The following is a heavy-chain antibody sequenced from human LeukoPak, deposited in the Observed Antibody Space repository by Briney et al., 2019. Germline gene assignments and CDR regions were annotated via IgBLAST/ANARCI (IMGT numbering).Heavy chain of an antibody. CDR1: GFTFSDYY. J-gene: IGHJ3*02. CDR2: INPNSGAT. Sequence: ASVKVSCKASGFTFSDYYLHWLRQAPGEGLEWMGWINPNSGATRYAQKFQGRVTLTRDTSISTAYMELSSLRSDDTAVFFCARESGGDDAFDIWGQGTMVTVCS. CDR3: ARESGGDDAFDI. D-gene: IGHD2-21*02. V-gene: IGHV1-2*02.